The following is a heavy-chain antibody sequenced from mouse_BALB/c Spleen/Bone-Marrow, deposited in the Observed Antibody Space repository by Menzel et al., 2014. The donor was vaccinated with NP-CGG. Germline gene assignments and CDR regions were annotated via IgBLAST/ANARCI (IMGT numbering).Heavy chain of an antibody. D-gene: IGHD4-1*01. J-gene: IGHJ2*01. Sequence: VQLQQSGAELVRPGASVKLSCKASGYTSTSYWINWVKQRPGQGPEWIGNIFPSETYTYYNQKFKDKATLTVDESSSTAYMQLSSPTSEDSAVYYCTRDNWDYWGQGTTLTVSS. CDR1: GYTSTSYW. CDR2: IFPSETYT. CDR3: TRDNWDY. V-gene: IGHV1-69*02.